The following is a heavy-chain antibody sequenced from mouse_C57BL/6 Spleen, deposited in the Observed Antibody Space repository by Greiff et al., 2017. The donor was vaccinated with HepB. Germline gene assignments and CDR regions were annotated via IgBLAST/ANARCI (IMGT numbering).Heavy chain of an antibody. J-gene: IGHJ2*01. CDR1: GYTFTSYW. Sequence: QVQLKQPGAELVMPGASVKLSCKASGYTFTSYWMHWVKQRPGQGLEWIGEIDPSDSYTNYNQKFKGKSTLTVDKSSSTAYMQLSSLTSEDSAVYYCARELLRSYYFDYWGQGTTLTVSS. V-gene: IGHV1-69*01. CDR2: IDPSDSYT. D-gene: IGHD1-1*01. CDR3: ARELLRSYYFDY.